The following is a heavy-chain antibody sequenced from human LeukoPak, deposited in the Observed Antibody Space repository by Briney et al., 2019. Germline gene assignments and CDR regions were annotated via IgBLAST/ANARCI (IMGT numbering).Heavy chain of an antibody. Sequence: GGSLRLSCAASGFTFSSYWMHWVRQAPGKGLVWVSRINNDGSSTSYADSVKGRFTISRDNAKNALYLQMNSLRAEDTAVYYCARPTKEGSSWYWWFDPWGQGTLVTVSS. V-gene: IGHV3-74*01. D-gene: IGHD6-13*01. J-gene: IGHJ5*02. CDR3: ARPTKEGSSWYWWFDP. CDR2: INNDGSST. CDR1: GFTFSSYW.